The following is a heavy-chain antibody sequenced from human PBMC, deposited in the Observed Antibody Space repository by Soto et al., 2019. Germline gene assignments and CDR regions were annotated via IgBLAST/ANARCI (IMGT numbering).Heavy chain of an antibody. CDR3: AREAPYCTSATCPKFYDMDV. Sequence: SVKVSCKASGGTFGSYAITWVRRAPGQGLEWLGGIIPILNSPAYAQKFQARVVITADEITNTAYMELNSLRFGDTAVYYCAREAPYCTSATCPKFYDMDVWGQGTTVTVSS. D-gene: IGHD2-2*01. J-gene: IGHJ6*02. V-gene: IGHV1-69*13. CDR2: IIPILNSP. CDR1: GGTFGSYA.